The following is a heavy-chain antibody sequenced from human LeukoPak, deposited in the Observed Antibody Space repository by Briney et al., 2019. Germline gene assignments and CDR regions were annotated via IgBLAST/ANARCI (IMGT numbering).Heavy chain of an antibody. CDR3: ARDKGDSSGYYDYYYYYGMDV. CDR1: GFTFSSSW. CDR2: IYSGGST. V-gene: IGHV3-53*01. J-gene: IGHJ6*02. D-gene: IGHD3-22*01. Sequence: GSLRLSCAVSGFTFSSSWMHWVRQAPGKGLEWVSVIYSGGSTYYADSVKGRFTISRDNSKNTLYLQMNSLRAEDTAVYYCARDKGDSSGYYDYYYYYGMDVWGQGTTVTVSS.